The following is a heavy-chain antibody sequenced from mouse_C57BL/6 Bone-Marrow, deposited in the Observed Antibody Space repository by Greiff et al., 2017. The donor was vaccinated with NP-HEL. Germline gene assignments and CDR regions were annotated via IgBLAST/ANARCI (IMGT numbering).Heavy chain of an antibody. CDR2: IDPSDSYT. J-gene: IGHJ4*01. D-gene: IGHD4-1*01. Sequence: QVQLQQPGAELVMPGASVKLSCKASGYTFTSYWMHWVKQRPGQGLEWIGEIDPSDSYTNYNQKFKGQSTLTVDKSSSTAYMQLSSMTSEDSAVYYCATRTGTERGYYAMDYWGQGTSVTVSS. V-gene: IGHV1-69*01. CDR1: GYTFTSYW. CDR3: ATRTGTERGYYAMDY.